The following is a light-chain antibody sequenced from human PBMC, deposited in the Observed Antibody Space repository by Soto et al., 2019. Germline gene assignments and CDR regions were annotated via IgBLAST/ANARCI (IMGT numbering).Light chain of an antibody. J-gene: IGKJ1*01. CDR2: DAS. CDR3: QQSYSSPPT. V-gene: IGKV1-39*01. Sequence: DIQMTQSPSTLSASVGDRVTITCRASQSIGRWLAWYQQKPGKAPKVLIYDASTLQSGVPSRFSGSRSGPDFTLTISSLQPEDFATYYCQQSYSSPPTFGQGTNV. CDR1: QSIGRW.